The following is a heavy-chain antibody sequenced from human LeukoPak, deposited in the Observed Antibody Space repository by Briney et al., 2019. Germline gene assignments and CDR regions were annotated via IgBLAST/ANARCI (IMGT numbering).Heavy chain of an antibody. Sequence: SVKVSCKASGGTFSSYAISWVRQAPGQGLEWMGGIIPIFGTANYAQKFQGRVTITADESTSTAYMELSSLRSEDTAVYYCARVAVHGYNRAPFDYWGQGTLVTVSS. CDR2: IIPIFGTA. J-gene: IGHJ4*02. CDR3: ARVAVHGYNRAPFDY. V-gene: IGHV1-69*13. D-gene: IGHD5-24*01. CDR1: GGTFSSYA.